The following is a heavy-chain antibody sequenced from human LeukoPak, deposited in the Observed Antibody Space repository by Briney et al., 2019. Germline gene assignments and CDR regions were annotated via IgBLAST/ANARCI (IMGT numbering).Heavy chain of an antibody. CDR3: ASNYDSSGYLFDY. CDR2: IIPIFGTA. Sequence: SVKVSCKASGGTFSSYATSWVRQAPGQGLEWMGGIIPIFGTANYAQKFQGRVTITTDESTSTAYMELSSLRSEDTAVYYCASNYDSSGYLFDYWGQGTLVTVSS. J-gene: IGHJ4*02. V-gene: IGHV1-69*05. CDR1: GGTFSSYA. D-gene: IGHD3-22*01.